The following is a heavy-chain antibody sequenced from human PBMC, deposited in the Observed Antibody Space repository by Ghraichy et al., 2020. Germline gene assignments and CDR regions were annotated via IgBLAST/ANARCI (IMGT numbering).Heavy chain of an antibody. CDR3: AREIPYSSGQHNYYYGMDV. CDR1: GFTVSSNY. D-gene: IGHD6-19*01. CDR2: IYSGGST. Sequence: GGSLRLSCAASGFTVSSNYMSWVRQAPGKGLEWVSVIYSGGSTYYADSVKGRFTISRDNSKNTLYLQMNSLRAEDTAVYYCAREIPYSSGQHNYYYGMDVWGQGTTVTVSS. V-gene: IGHV3-53*01. J-gene: IGHJ6*02.